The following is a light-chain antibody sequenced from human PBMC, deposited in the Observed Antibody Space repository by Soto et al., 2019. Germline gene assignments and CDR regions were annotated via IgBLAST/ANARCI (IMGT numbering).Light chain of an antibody. V-gene: IGKV1-39*01. CDR1: QGYRSD. CDR3: QQSYSTLLS. J-gene: IGKJ4*01. CDR2: GAS. Sequence: IQVTQSPSSLSASVGDRFTITCRATQGYRSDLGWYQQKGGKAPKLLXHGASSLQSGVPLRFSATGSGTDFSLTIMSLQPEDFETYYCQQSYSTLLSFGGGTKVDIK.